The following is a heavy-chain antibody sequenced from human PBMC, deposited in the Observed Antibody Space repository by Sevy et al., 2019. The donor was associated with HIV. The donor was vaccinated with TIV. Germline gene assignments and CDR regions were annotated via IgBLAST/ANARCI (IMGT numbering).Heavy chain of an antibody. CDR3: ARDRRYSYHALPKNYYYYGMDV. D-gene: IGHD5-18*01. J-gene: IGHJ6*02. Sequence: GGSLRLSCAASGFTFSSYGMHWVRQAPGKGLEWVAVIWYDGSNKYYADSVKGRFTISRDNSKNTLYLQMNSLRAEDTAVYYCARDRRYSYHALPKNYYYYGMDVWGQGTTVTVSS. CDR1: GFTFSSYG. V-gene: IGHV3-33*01. CDR2: IWYDGSNK.